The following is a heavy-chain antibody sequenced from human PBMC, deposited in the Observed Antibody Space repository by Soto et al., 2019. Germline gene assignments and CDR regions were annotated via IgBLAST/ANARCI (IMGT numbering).Heavy chain of an antibody. D-gene: IGHD2-15*01. J-gene: IGHJ5*02. V-gene: IGHV3-11*06. CDR2: ISSSSSYT. CDR1: GFTFSDYY. CDR3: ARDRLYCCGCSGQQFVHSGPTPRSTDP. Sequence: GGSLRLSCAASGFTFSDYYMSWIRQAPGKGLEWVSYISSSSSYTNYADSVKGRFTISRDNAKNSLYLQMNSLRAEDTAVYYYARDRLYCCGCSGQQFVHSGPTPRSTDP.